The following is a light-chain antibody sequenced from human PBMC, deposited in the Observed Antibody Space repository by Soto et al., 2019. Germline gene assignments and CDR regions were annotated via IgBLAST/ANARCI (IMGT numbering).Light chain of an antibody. J-gene: IGLJ2*01. Sequence: QSALTQPASVSGSPGQSITISCTGTSSDVGAYNYVSWYQQHPGKAPKLMIFEVSDRPSGVSNRFSGSKSGNTASLTISGLPAEDEAAYYCSSYTGSNTLVFGGGTKLTVL. CDR3: SSYTGSNTLV. CDR1: SSDVGAYNY. CDR2: EVS. V-gene: IGLV2-14*01.